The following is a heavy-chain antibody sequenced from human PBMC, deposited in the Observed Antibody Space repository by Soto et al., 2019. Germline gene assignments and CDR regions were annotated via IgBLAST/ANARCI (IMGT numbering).Heavy chain of an antibody. J-gene: IGHJ5*02. CDR2: IYPGDSDT. CDR3: AREPYCSGGSCYYNWFDP. Sequence: VGSLKSSCKGSGYSFTSYWIGWVRQMPGKGLEWMGIIYPGDSDTRYSPSFQGQVTISADKSISTAYLQWSRLRASDTAMYYCAREPYCSGGSCYYNWFDPRGQGTLVTVSS. CDR1: GYSFTSYW. V-gene: IGHV5-51*01. D-gene: IGHD2-15*01.